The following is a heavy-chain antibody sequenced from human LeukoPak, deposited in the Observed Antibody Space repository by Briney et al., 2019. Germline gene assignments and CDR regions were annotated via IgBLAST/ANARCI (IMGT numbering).Heavy chain of an antibody. Sequence: SETLSLTCAVYGGSFSGYYWSWIRQPPGKGLEWIGEINHSGSTNYNPSLKSRVTISVDTSKNQFSLKLGSVTAADTAVYYCASLESRITMIVVPDWGQGTLVTVSS. D-gene: IGHD3-22*01. CDR2: INHSGST. CDR3: ASLESRITMIVVPD. CDR1: GGSFSGYY. J-gene: IGHJ4*02. V-gene: IGHV4-34*01.